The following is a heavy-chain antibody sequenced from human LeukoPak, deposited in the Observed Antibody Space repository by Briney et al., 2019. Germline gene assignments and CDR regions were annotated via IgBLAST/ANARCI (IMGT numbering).Heavy chain of an antibody. D-gene: IGHD6-19*01. CDR2: ISSSSSYI. CDR1: GFTFSSYS. Sequence: GGSLRLSCAASGFTFSSYSMNWVRQAPGKGLEWVSSISSSSSYIYYADSVKGRFTISRDNSKNTLYLQMNSLRAEDTAVYYCAKDNSGWYVESVDYWGQGTLVTVSS. V-gene: IGHV3-21*01. J-gene: IGHJ4*02. CDR3: AKDNSGWYVESVDY.